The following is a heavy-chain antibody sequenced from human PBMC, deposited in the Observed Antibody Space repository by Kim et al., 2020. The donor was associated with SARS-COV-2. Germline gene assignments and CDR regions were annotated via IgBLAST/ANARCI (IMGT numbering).Heavy chain of an antibody. CDR2: ISASTA. J-gene: IGHJ4*02. Sequence: GGSLRLSCAASGFSVINFAMSWARQAPGKGLEWVSVISASTAYYADSVKGRFTISRDTSTLYLQMNSLQAEDTAVYYCAKGGPVIKWGQGTLVTVSS. V-gene: IGHV3-23*01. CDR3: AKGGPVIK. CDR1: GFSVINFA.